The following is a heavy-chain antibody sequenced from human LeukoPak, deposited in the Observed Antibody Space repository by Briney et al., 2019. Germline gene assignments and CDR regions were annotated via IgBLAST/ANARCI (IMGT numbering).Heavy chain of an antibody. Sequence: SETLSLTCAVYVGSFSGYYWSWIRQPPGKGLEWIGEINHSGSTNYNPSLKSRVTISVDTSKNQFSLKLSSVTAADTAMYYCATSSSWSRWFDPWGQGTLVTVSS. D-gene: IGHD6-13*01. CDR3: ATSSSWSRWFDP. J-gene: IGHJ5*02. V-gene: IGHV4-34*01. CDR2: INHSGST. CDR1: VGSFSGYY.